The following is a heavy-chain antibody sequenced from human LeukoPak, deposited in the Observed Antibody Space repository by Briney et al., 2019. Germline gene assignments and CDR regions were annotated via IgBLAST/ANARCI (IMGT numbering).Heavy chain of an antibody. CDR1: GDSVSSNSAA. D-gene: IGHD3-9*01. V-gene: IGHV6-1*01. CDR3: ARCGILTGYYTQIILPFDP. Sequence: SQTLSLTCAISGDSVSSNSAAWNWIRQSPSRGLEWLGRTYYRSKWYNDYAVSVKSRITINPDTSKNQFSLQLNSVTPDDTAVYYCARCGILTGYYTQIILPFDPWGQGTLVTVSS. CDR2: TYYRSKWYN. J-gene: IGHJ5*02.